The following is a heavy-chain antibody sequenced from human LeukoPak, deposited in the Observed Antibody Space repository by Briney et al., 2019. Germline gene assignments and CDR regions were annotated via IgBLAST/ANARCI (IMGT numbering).Heavy chain of an antibody. CDR2: ISGSSIYK. CDR1: GFTFSRYS. Sequence: PGGSLRLSCAASGFTFSRYSMNWVRQAPGKGLEWVSSISGSSIYKYYADSVKGRFTISRDNAKNSLYLQMNSLRAEDTAVYYCARDFYDSSGYYYDYWGKGTTVTVSS. CDR3: ARDFYDSSGYYYDY. D-gene: IGHD3-22*01. V-gene: IGHV3-21*01. J-gene: IGHJ6*04.